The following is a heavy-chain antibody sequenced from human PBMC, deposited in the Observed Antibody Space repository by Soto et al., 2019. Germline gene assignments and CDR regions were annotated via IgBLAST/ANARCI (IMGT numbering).Heavy chain of an antibody. J-gene: IGHJ6*04. CDR2: IYYSGST. CDR3: ARVGRYCSSTSCYDPDV. D-gene: IGHD2-2*01. CDR1: GGSISSYY. V-gene: IGHV4-59*08. Sequence: SETLSLTCTVSGGSISSYYWSWIRQPPGKGLEWIGYIYYSGSTNYNPSLKSRVTISVDTSKNQFSLKLSSVTAADTAVYYCARVGRYCSSTSCYDPDVWGKGTSVTVSS.